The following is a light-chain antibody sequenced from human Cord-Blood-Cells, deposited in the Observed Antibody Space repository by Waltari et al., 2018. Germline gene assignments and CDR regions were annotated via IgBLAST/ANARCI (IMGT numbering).Light chain of an antibody. J-gene: IGKJ4*01. Sequence: DIQMTQSPSSLSASVGDRVTITCRASQSISSYLNWYQQKPGKAPKLLIYAASSLQSGVPLRFSGSGSGTEFTFTISSLQPEDFATYYCQQSYSTPLTFGGGTKVEIK. CDR2: AAS. CDR3: QQSYSTPLT. CDR1: QSISSY. V-gene: IGKV1-39*01.